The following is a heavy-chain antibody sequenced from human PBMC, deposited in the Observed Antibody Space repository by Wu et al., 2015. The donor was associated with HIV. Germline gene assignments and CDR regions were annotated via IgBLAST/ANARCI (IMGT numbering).Heavy chain of an antibody. CDR2: IIPIFGTA. V-gene: IGHV1-69*05. Sequence: QVQLVQSGAEVKKPGSSVKVSCKASGGTFSSYAISWVRQAPGQGLEWMGGIIPIFGTANYAQKFQGRVTITTDESTSTAYMELSSLRSEDTAVYYCARGEKYTAMVPEAWKGFRPWGQGTLVTVSS. CDR3: ARGEKYTAMVPEAWKGFRP. D-gene: IGHD5-18*01. CDR1: GGTFSSYA. J-gene: IGHJ5*02.